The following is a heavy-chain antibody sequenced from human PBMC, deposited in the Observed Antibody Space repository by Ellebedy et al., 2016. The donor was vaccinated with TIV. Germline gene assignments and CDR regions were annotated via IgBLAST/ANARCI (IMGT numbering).Heavy chain of an antibody. D-gene: IGHD6-19*01. CDR2: VHKSERT. CDR1: GGSISYYL. Sequence: MPSETLSLTCTVSGGSISYYLWSWIRQPPGKGLEWIGYVHKSERTNYNPSLKSRVTISVDTSKNQFSLKLGSVTAADTAVYFCARENIEVTGQPLDNWGQGTLVIVSS. CDR3: ARENIEVTGQPLDN. V-gene: IGHV4-59*01. J-gene: IGHJ4*02.